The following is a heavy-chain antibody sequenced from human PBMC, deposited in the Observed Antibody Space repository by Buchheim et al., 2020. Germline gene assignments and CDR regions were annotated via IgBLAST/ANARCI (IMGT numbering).Heavy chain of an antibody. Sequence: EVQLVESGGGLVQPGGSLRLSCAASGFTFSSYAMSWVRQAPGKGLEWVSAISGSGGSTYYADSVKGRFTISRDNSKNKLYLQMHSLRADDTAVYYCAIDPLYYDSSGYRGGSSNWFDPWGQGTL. CDR3: AIDPLYYDSSGYRGGSSNWFDP. V-gene: IGHV3-23*04. J-gene: IGHJ5*02. CDR2: ISGSGGST. CDR1: GFTFSSYA. D-gene: IGHD3-22*01.